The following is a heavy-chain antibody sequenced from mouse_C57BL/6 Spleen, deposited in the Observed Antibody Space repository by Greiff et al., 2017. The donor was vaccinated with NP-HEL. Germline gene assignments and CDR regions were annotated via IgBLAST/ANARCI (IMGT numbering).Heavy chain of an antibody. CDR2: ISSGSSTI. V-gene: IGHV5-17*01. CDR3: ARTDYYQFFDY. J-gene: IGHJ2*01. Sequence: EVKLMESGGGLVKPGGSLKLSCAASGFTFSDYGMHWVRQAPEKGLEWVAYISSGSSTIYYADTVKGRFTISRDNAKNTLFLQMTSLRSEDTAMYYCARTDYYQFFDYWGQGTTLTVSS. D-gene: IGHD1-1*01. CDR1: GFTFSDYG.